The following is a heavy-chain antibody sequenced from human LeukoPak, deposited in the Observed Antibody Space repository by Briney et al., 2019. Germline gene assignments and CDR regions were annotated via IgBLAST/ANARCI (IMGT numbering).Heavy chain of an antibody. CDR3: ARVRDGDYGDYFDY. CDR1: GTSMRGYY. V-gene: IGHV4-59*01. J-gene: IGHJ4*02. CDR2: IYYSGST. Sequence: PSETLSPTCTVSGTSMRGYYWSWIRQSPGKGLERIGYIYYSGSTNYNLSLKSRVTISVDTSKNQFSLKMYSVTAAETAMYYCARVRDGDYGDYFDYWGQGTLVTVSS. D-gene: IGHD4-17*01.